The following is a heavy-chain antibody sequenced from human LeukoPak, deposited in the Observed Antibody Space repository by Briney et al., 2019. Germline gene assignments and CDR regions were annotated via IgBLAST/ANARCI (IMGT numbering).Heavy chain of an antibody. CDR1: GYSFTGYY. J-gene: IGHJ4*02. V-gene: IGHV1-2*02. Sequence: ASVKVSCKASGYSFTGYYMHWVRQAPGQGLEWMGWINPNSGGTNHAQKFQGRVTMTRDTSISTAYMELSSLTSDDTAVYYCATAFGVVDFDYWGQGTLVTVSP. CDR3: ATAFGVVDFDY. CDR2: INPNSGGT. D-gene: IGHD3-3*01.